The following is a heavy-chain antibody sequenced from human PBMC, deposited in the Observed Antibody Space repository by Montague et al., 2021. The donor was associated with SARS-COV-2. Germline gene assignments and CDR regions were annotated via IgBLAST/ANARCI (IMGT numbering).Heavy chain of an antibody. D-gene: IGHD2-2*01. CDR1: GFPFSSYW. CDR3: ARLKYTTSGGNWLDP. CDR2: IKEDGSDK. Sequence: SLRLSCAASGFPFSSYWMTWVRQAPGKGLEWVANIKEDGSDKYYVDSVKGRFTISRDNAKNSLYLQMNSLRAEDTAMYYCARLKYTTSGGNWLDPWGQGTLVTVSS. J-gene: IGHJ5*02. V-gene: IGHV3-7*01.